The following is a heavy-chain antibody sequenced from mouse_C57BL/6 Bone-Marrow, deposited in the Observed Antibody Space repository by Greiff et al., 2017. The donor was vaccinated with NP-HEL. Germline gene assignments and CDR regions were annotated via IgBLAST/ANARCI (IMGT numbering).Heavy chain of an antibody. Sequence: EVHLVESGGDLVKPGGSLKLSCAASGFTFSSYGLSWVRQTPDKRLEWVATISSGGSYTYYPARVKGRFTITRDNAKNTMYLQMSSLKSEDTAMYYCASPYDYDVAWFAYWGQGTLVTVSA. CDR2: ISSGGSYT. CDR1: GFTFSSYG. D-gene: IGHD2-4*01. CDR3: ASPYDYDVAWFAY. V-gene: IGHV5-6*01. J-gene: IGHJ3*01.